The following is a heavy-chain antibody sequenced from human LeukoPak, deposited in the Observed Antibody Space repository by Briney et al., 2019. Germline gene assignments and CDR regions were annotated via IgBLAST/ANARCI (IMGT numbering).Heavy chain of an antibody. CDR3: ARDSYYDFWSGYFTRPNYYYYYMDV. Sequence: PGGSLRLSCAASGFTFSSYAMSWVRQAPGKGLEWVSGISGSGGRTHYADSVKGRFTISRDNSKNTLYLQMNSLRAEDTAVYYCARDSYYDFWSGYFTRPNYYYYYMDVWGKGTTVTVSS. V-gene: IGHV3-23*01. J-gene: IGHJ6*03. D-gene: IGHD3-3*01. CDR1: GFTFSSYA. CDR2: ISGSGGRT.